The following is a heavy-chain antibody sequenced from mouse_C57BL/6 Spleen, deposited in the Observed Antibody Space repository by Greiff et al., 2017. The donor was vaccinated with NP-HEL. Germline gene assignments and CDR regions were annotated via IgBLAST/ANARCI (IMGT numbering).Heavy chain of an antibody. J-gene: IGHJ2*01. CDR1: GYTFTDYY. D-gene: IGHD1-1*01. V-gene: IGHV1-19*01. Sequence: EVQLQQSGPVLVKPGASVKMSCKASGYTFTDYYMNWVKQSHGKSLEWIGVINPYNGGTSYNQKFKGKATLTVDKSSSTAYMELNSLTSEDSAVYYCARLTTVVATRYFDYWGQGTTLTVSS. CDR2: INPYNGGT. CDR3: ARLTTVVATRYFDY.